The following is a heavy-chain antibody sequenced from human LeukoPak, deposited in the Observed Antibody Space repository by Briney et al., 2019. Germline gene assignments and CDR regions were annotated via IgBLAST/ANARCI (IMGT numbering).Heavy chain of an antibody. CDR1: GFTFSTYG. D-gene: IGHD5-18*01. Sequence: PGGSLRLSCAASGFTFSTYGMHWVRQAPGKGLEWVSGITGDATSTYYSDSVKGRFTVSRDNSKNTLYLQMNSLRADDTAVYYCAKLDWGGSRYGYFDSWGQGTLVTVSS. CDR2: ITGDATST. J-gene: IGHJ4*02. CDR3: AKLDWGGSRYGYFDS. V-gene: IGHV3-23*01.